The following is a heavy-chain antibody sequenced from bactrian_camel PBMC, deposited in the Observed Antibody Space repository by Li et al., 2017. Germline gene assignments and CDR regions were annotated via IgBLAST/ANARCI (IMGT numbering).Heavy chain of an antibody. D-gene: IGHD3*01. V-gene: IGHV3S31*01. Sequence: VQLVESGGGLVQPGGSLRLSCAASGFTFSNYDMSWVRQAPGKEREGLAAIYTGSGTTYYADSVKGRFTISQDNAQNTLYLQMNSLQPEDSAMYYCAAGGWVCGLSKIVPAMYDNDYWGKGTQVTVS. CDR1: GFTFSNYD. CDR2: IYTGSGTT. J-gene: IGHJ7*01.